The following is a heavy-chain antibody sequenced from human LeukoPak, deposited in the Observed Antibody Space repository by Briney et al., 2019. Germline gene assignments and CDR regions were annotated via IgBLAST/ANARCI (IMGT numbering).Heavy chain of an antibody. CDR2: INPSGGYI. CDR1: GYPFTNYH. Sequence: ASVKVSCKASGYPFTNYHIYWVRQAPGQGLQWMGMINPSGGYIDYAQGFQGRVTMTRDTPTNTIYLELRSLRSDDTALYYCARDRFDHVWGSYDSRLSAFDVWGQGTMVTVAS. CDR3: ARDRFDHVWGSYDSRLSAFDV. J-gene: IGHJ3*01. V-gene: IGHV1-46*01. D-gene: IGHD3-16*01.